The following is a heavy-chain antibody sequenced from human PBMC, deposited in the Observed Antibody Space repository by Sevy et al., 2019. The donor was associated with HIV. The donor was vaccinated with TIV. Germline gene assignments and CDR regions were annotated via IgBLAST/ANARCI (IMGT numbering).Heavy chain of an antibody. J-gene: IGHJ4*02. V-gene: IGHV3-33*01. CDR1: GFTFSSYG. CDR2: KWYDGSNK. CDR3: SRDPGGGSYGFDY. D-gene: IGHD5-18*01. Sequence: GGSLRLSCAASGFTFSSYGMHWVRQAPGKGLEWVAVKWYDGSNKYYADSVKGRFTISRDNSKNTLYLQMNSLRAEDTAGYYCSRDPGGGSYGFDYWGQGTLVTVSS.